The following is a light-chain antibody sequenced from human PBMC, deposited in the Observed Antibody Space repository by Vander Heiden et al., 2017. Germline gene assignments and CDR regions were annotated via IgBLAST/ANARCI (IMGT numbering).Light chain of an antibody. J-gene: IGKJ4*01. CDR2: DAS. V-gene: IGKV3-11*01. Sequence: EIVLTPSPATLSLSPGERATLSCRASQSVSSYLAWYQQKPGQAPRLLIYDASNRATGIPARFSGSGSGTDFTLTISSLEPEDFAVYYCQQRSNWPLLTFGGGTKLEIK. CDR1: QSVSSY. CDR3: QQRSNWPLLT.